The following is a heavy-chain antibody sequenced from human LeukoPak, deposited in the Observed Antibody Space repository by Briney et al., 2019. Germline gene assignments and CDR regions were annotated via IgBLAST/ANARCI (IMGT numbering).Heavy chain of an antibody. Sequence: ASVKVSCKVSGYTLTELSMHWVRQAPGKGLEWMGGFDPEDGETIYAQKFQGRVTMTEDTSTDTAYMELSSLRSEDTAVYYCATLDSSGYSYYFDYWGQGTLVTVSS. CDR2: FDPEDGET. V-gene: IGHV1-24*01. CDR1: GYTLTELS. CDR3: ATLDSSGYSYYFDY. D-gene: IGHD3-22*01. J-gene: IGHJ4*02.